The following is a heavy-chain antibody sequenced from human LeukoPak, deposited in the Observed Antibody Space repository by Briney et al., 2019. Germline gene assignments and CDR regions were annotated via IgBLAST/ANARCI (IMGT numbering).Heavy chain of an antibody. CDR2: IYYSGST. CDR3: ARARRIAAADY. D-gene: IGHD6-13*01. V-gene: IGHV4-39*07. J-gene: IGHJ4*02. Sequence: PSETLSLTCTVSGGSISSSSYYWGWIRQPPGKGLEWIGSIYYSGSTYYNPSLKSRVTISVDTSKNQFSLKLSSVTAADTAVYYCARARRIAAADYWGRGTLVTVSS. CDR1: GGSISSSSYY.